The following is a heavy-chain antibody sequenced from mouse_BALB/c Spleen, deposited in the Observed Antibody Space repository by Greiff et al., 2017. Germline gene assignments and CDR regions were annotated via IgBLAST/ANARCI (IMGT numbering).Heavy chain of an antibody. CDR3: ARHRYDVGYYAMDY. CDR2: ISNGCGST. Sequence: EVKVVESGGGLVQPGGSLKLSCAASGFTFSSYTMSWVRQTPEKRLEWVAYISNGCGSTYYPDTVKGRFTISRDNAKNTLYLQMSSLKSEDTAMYYCARHRYDVGYYAMDYWGQGTSVTVSS. D-gene: IGHD2-14*01. CDR1: GFTFSSYT. J-gene: IGHJ4*01. V-gene: IGHV5-12-2*01.